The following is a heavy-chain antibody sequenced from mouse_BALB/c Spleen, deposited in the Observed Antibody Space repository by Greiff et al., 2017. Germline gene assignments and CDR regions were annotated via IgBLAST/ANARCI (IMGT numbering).Heavy chain of an antibody. J-gene: IGHJ2*01. Sequence: VQLQQSGPELVKPGASVKMSCKASGYTFTSYYIHWVKQRPGQGLEWIGYINPSTGYTEYNQKFKDKATLTADKSSSTAYMQLSSLTSEDSAVYYCARRYGDYWGQGTTLTVSS. CDR3: ARRYGDY. CDR2: INPSTGYT. D-gene: IGHD2-14*01. V-gene: IGHV1S26*01. CDR1: GYTFTSYY.